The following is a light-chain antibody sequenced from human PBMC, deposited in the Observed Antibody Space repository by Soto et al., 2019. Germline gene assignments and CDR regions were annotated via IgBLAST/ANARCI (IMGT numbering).Light chain of an antibody. CDR2: EVS. CDR3: SSYTSSSTYV. J-gene: IGLJ1*01. Sequence: QCVLTQPPSGSGAPGRSVTISCTGTSSDVGSYNRVSWYQQPPGTAPKLMIYEVSDRPSGVPDRFSGSKSGNTASLTISGLQAEDEADYYCSSYTSSSTYVFGTGTKVTVL. CDR1: SSDVGSYNR. V-gene: IGLV2-18*02.